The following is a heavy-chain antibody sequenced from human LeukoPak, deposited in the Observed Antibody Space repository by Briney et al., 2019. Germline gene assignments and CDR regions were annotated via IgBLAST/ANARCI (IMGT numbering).Heavy chain of an antibody. Sequence: GGSLRLSCAASGFTVSNNYMSWVRQAPGKGLQWVSLIYTGGSTYYADSVKGRFTISRDNSKNTVYLQMNSLRAEDTAVYYCARRGSGASLEYYFDLWGRGTLVTVSS. CDR2: IYTGGST. J-gene: IGHJ2*01. CDR3: ARRGSGASLEYYFDL. D-gene: IGHD1-14*01. V-gene: IGHV3-53*01. CDR1: GFTVSNNY.